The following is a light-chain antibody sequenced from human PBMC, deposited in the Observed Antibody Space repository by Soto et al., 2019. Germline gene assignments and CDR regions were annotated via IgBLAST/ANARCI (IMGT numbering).Light chain of an antibody. J-gene: IGKJ5*01. Sequence: DIQMTQSPSSLSASVGDRVTITCRASQGISSWLAWYQQKPEKAPKSLIYTASNVQSGAPSRFSGSGSGTDFTLTISSLQPEDFATYYCQQYNSYPLTFGQGTRLEIK. CDR1: QGISSW. CDR2: TAS. CDR3: QQYNSYPLT. V-gene: IGKV1D-16*01.